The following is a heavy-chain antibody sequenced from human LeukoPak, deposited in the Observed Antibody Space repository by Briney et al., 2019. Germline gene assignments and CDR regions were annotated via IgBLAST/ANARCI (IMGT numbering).Heavy chain of an antibody. CDR1: GGTFSSYA. CDR3: ARSLEYSGSPFDY. CDR2: IIPILGIA. D-gene: IGHD6-6*01. Sequence: SVKVSCKASGGTFSSYAISWVRQAPGQGLEWMGRIIPILGIANYAQKFQGRVTITADKSTSTAYMELSSLRSEDTAVYYCARSLEYSGSPFDYWGQGTLVTVSS. V-gene: IGHV1-69*04. J-gene: IGHJ4*02.